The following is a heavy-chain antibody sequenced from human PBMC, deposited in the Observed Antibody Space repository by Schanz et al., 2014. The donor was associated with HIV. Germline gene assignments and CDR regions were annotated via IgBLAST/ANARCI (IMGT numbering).Heavy chain of an antibody. CDR3: ARDSEGYYDNTGYFGNSDY. CDR2: IIPIFGTA. CDR1: GGTFSSYA. D-gene: IGHD3-22*01. V-gene: IGHV1-69*01. Sequence: QVQLVQSGAEVKKSGSSVKVSCKASGGTFSSYAISWVRQAPGQGLEWMGGIIPIFGTANYAQKFQGRVTITADESTSTAYMELSSLRSEDTAVYYCARDSEGYYDNTGYFGNSDYWGQGTLVTVSS. J-gene: IGHJ4*02.